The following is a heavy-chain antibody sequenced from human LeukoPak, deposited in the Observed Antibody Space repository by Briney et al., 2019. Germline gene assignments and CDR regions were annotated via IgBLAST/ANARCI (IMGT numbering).Heavy chain of an antibody. V-gene: IGHV3-21*01. CDR3: ARANYDFDAFDI. J-gene: IGHJ3*02. CDR2: ISSSSSYI. D-gene: IGHD3-22*01. CDR1: GFTFSSYS. Sequence: GGSLRLSCAASGFTFSSYSMNWVRQAPGKGLEWVSSISSSSSYIYYADSVKGRFTISRDNAKNSLYLQMNSLRAEDTAVYYCARANYDFDAFDIWGQGTMVSVSS.